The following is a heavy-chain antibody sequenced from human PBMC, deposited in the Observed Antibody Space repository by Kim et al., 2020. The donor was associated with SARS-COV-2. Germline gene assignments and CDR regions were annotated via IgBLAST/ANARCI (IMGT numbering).Heavy chain of an antibody. CDR3: AKNYGASVSYDF. J-gene: IGHJ4*02. CDR2: ISPASNTV. CDR1: GFIFSSSA. D-gene: IGHD4-17*01. Sequence: GSLRLSCEASGFIFSSSAMTWVRQAPGKGLEWVSAISPASNTVYYADAVKGRFTTSRDNPKSTVLLHMNSLRAEDTAIYYCAKNYGASVSYDFWGQGTL. V-gene: IGHV3-23*01.